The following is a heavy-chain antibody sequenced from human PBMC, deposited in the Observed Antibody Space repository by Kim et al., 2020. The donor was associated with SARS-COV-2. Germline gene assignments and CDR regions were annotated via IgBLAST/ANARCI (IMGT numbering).Heavy chain of an antibody. D-gene: IGHD3-9*01. Sequence: SETLSLTCTVSGGSVSGENYYWSWIRQPPGKGLEWIGDIYYNGNTNYNPYLKSRVTISVDTSKDQFSLRLNSVTAADTAVYYCARSRDNTAYYRGMDVWG. CDR1: GGSVSGENYY. J-gene: IGHJ6*01. CDR2: IYYNGNT. CDR3: ARSRDNTAYYRGMDV. V-gene: IGHV4-61*01.